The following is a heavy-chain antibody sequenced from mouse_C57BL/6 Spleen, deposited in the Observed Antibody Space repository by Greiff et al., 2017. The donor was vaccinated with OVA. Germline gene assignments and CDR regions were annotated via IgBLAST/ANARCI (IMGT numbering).Heavy chain of an antibody. CDR1: GYTFTSYW. Sequence: QVQLQHPGTELVKPGASVKLSCKASGYTFTSYWMHWVKQRPGQGLEWIGNINPSNGGTNYNEKFKSKATLTVDKSSSTAYMQLSSLTSEDSAVYYCARGVYGNYVYYAMDYWGQGTSVTVSS. CDR2: INPSNGGT. V-gene: IGHV1-53*01. J-gene: IGHJ4*01. D-gene: IGHD2-1*01. CDR3: ARGVYGNYVYYAMDY.